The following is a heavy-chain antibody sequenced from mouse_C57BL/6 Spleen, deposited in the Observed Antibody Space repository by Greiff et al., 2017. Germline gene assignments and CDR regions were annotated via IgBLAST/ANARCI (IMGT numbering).Heavy chain of an antibody. D-gene: IGHD5-1*01. CDR3: ARKRGEYTGWYFDV. CDR1: GYTFTSYW. Sequence: QVQLQQPGAELVMPGASVKLSCKASGYTFTSYWMHWVKQRPGQGLEWIGEIDPSDSYTNYNQKFKGKSTLTVDKSSSTAYMQLSSRTSEDSAVYYCARKRGEYTGWYFDVWGTGTTVTVSS. CDR2: IDPSDSYT. J-gene: IGHJ1*03. V-gene: IGHV1-69*01.